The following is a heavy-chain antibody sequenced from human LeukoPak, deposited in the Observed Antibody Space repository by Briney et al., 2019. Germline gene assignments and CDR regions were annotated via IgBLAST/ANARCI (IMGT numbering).Heavy chain of an antibody. Sequence: SETLSLTCAVYGGSFSGYYWSWIRQPPGKGLEWIGSIYYSGSTYYNPSLKSRVTISVDTSKNQFSLKLSSVTAADTAVYYCARHVLHGYYYDSSGSVVFDYWGQGTLVTVSS. CDR2: IYYSGST. J-gene: IGHJ4*02. CDR1: GGSFSGYY. V-gene: IGHV4-34*01. CDR3: ARHVLHGYYYDSSGSVVFDY. D-gene: IGHD3-22*01.